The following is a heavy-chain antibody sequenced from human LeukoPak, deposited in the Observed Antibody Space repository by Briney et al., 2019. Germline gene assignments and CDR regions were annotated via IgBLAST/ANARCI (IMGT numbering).Heavy chain of an antibody. Sequence: GGSLRLSCAASGFTFSSYWMSWVRQAPGKGLEWVANIKQDGNEKYYVDIVKGRFTISRDNAKNSLYLQMNSLRAEDTAVYYCAREVVVTTFDYWGQGTLVTVSS. V-gene: IGHV3-7*01. CDR2: IKQDGNEK. CDR1: GFTFSSYW. J-gene: IGHJ4*02. D-gene: IGHD2-21*02. CDR3: AREVVVTTFDY.